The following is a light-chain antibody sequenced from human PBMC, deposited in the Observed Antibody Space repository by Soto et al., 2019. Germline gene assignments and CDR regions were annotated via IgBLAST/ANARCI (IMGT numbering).Light chain of an antibody. V-gene: IGLV8-61*01. CDR3: VLYMGGDVWL. J-gene: IGLJ2*01. Sequence: HTVVTQEPSFSVSPGGTVTLTCGLSSGSVSSTYYPSWYQQTPGQAPRTLIYNTNTRSSGVPDRFSGAILGNKAALTITGAQADDESDYYCVLYMGGDVWLFGGGTKLTV. CDR2: NTN. CDR1: SGSVSSTYY.